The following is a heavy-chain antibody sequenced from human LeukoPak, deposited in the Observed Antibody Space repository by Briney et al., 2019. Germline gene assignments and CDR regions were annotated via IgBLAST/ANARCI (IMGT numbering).Heavy chain of an antibody. V-gene: IGHV5-51*01. D-gene: IGHD2-2*01. Sequence: GEPLKISCKGSGYSFTSYWIGRVRQMPGKGREWMGIIYPGDSDTRYSPSFQGQVTISAEKSISTAYLQWSSLKASDTAMYYCARTGYCSSTSCPPPTYYYYMDVWGKGTTVTVSS. CDR2: IYPGDSDT. J-gene: IGHJ6*03. CDR3: ARTGYCSSTSCPPPTYYYYMDV. CDR1: GYSFTSYW.